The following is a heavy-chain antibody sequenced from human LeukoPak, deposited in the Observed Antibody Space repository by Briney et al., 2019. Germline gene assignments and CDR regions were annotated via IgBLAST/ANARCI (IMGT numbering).Heavy chain of an antibody. CDR3: ARDYQGSADY. Sequence: PGGSLRLSCAAAGFSFRINWMGWVRQAPGKGLEWVADIKEDGSETYYVDFVKCRFTISRDNAKNSLYLQMNSLRAEDTALYYCARDYQGSADYWGQGTLVTVSS. CDR2: IKEDGSET. J-gene: IGHJ4*02. D-gene: IGHD2-2*01. CDR1: GFSFRINW. V-gene: IGHV3-7*04.